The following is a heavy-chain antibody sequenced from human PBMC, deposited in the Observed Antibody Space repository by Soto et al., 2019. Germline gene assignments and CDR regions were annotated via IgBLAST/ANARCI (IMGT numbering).Heavy chain of an antibody. CDR1: GGSFSGYY. CDR3: ARGRGLRFLEWLLYFDY. J-gene: IGHJ4*02. CDR2: INHSGST. D-gene: IGHD3-3*01. V-gene: IGHV4-34*01. Sequence: SETLSLTCAVYGGSFSGYYWSWIRQPPGKGLEWIGEINHSGSTSYNPSLKSRVTISVDTSKNQFSLKLSSVTAADTAVYYCARGRGLRFLEWLLYFDYWGQGTLVTVSS.